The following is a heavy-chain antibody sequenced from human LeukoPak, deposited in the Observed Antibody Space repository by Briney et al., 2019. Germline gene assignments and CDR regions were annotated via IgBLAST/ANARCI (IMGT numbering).Heavy chain of an antibody. J-gene: IGHJ4*02. CDR2: IYTSGST. CDR3: ARGGPIDY. V-gene: IGHV4-4*09. CDR1: GGFISSYY. Sequence: SESLSLTCTVSGGFISSYYWSWIRQPPGKELEWIGYIYTSGSTNYNPSLKSRVTISVDTSKSQFSLKLSSVTAADTAVYYCARGGPIDYWGQGTLVTVST.